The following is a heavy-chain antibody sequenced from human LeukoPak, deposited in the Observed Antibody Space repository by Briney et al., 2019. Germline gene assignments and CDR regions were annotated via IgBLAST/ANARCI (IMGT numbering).Heavy chain of an antibody. CDR1: GGSISSYY. CDR2: IYYSGST. V-gene: IGHV4-59*12. CDR3: AREVAGTYAFDY. D-gene: IGHD6-19*01. J-gene: IGHJ4*02. Sequence: SETLSLTRTVSGGSISSYYWSWIRQPPGKGLEWIGYIYYSGSTNYNPSLKSRVTISVDTSKNQFSLQLNFVTPEDTAVYYCAREVAGTYAFDYWGQRTLVTVSS.